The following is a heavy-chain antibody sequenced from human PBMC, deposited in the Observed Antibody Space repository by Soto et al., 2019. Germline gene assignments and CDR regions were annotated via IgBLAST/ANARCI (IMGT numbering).Heavy chain of an antibody. D-gene: IGHD3-3*01. Sequence: QVQLVQSGTEVKKPGASVKVSCKASGYTFTTYGISWVRQAPGRGLEWMGWIGAFNGNTNYAQKFQGRVTMTTDTSTNTAYMDLRSLRSDDTAVYYCAIDVDNFWSGYYNVADNWGQGTLVTVSS. CDR1: GYTFTTYG. V-gene: IGHV1-18*04. CDR2: IGAFNGNT. CDR3: AIDVDNFWSGYYNVADN. J-gene: IGHJ4*02.